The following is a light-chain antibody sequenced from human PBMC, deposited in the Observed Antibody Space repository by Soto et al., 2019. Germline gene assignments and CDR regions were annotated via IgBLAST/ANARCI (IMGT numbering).Light chain of an antibody. Sequence: QSVLTQPASVSGSPGHSITISCTGTSSDVGGYNYVSWYQQHPGKAPKLMIYDVSNRPSGVSNRFSGSKSGNTASLTISGLQAEEEPDYYCSSYTTSNTRQIVFGTGTKVTV. CDR1: SSDVGGYNY. CDR3: SSYTTSNTRQIV. V-gene: IGLV2-14*01. J-gene: IGLJ1*01. CDR2: DVS.